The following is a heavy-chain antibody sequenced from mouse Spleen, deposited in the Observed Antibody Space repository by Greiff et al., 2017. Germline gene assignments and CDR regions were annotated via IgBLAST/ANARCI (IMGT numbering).Heavy chain of an antibody. D-gene: IGHD2-2*01. J-gene: IGHJ4*01. V-gene: IGHV5-6-4*01. CDR3: TRGAYGYDGDYYAMDY. CDR1: GFTFSSYT. CDR2: ISSGGSYT. Sequence: EVHLVESGGGLVKPGGSLKLSCAASGFTFSSYTMSWVRQTPEKRLEWVATISSGGSYTYYPDSVKGRFTISRDNAKNTLYLQMSSLKSEDTAMYYCTRGAYGYDGDYYAMDYWGQGTSVTVSS.